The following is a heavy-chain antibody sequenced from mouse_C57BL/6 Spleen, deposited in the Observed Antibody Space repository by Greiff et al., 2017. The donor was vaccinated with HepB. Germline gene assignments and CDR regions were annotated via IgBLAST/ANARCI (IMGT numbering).Heavy chain of an antibody. CDR3: ARPDYYVPYFDY. D-gene: IGHD1-1*01. J-gene: IGHJ2*01. V-gene: IGHV1-19*01. Sequence: EVQLQQSGPVLVKPGASVKMSCKASGYTFTDYYMNWVKQSHGKSLEWIGVINPYNGGTSYNQKFKGKATLTVDKSSSTDYMELNSLTSEDSAVYYCARPDYYVPYFDYWGQGTTLTVSS. CDR1: GYTFTDYY. CDR2: INPYNGGT.